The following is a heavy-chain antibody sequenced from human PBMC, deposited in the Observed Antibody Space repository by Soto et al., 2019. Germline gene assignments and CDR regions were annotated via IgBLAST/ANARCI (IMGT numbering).Heavy chain of an antibody. Sequence: QVQLVESRGSVVQPGRSLRLSCAASGFTFSSYGMHWVRQAPGKGLEWVAVIWYDGSNKYYADSVKGRFTISRDNSKNTLYLQMSSLRAEDTAVHYCARDFHDFWSSSSYYYGMDVWGQGTTVTVSS. V-gene: IGHV3-33*01. CDR2: IWYDGSNK. CDR3: ARDFHDFWSSSSYYYGMDV. CDR1: GFTFSSYG. D-gene: IGHD3-3*01. J-gene: IGHJ6*02.